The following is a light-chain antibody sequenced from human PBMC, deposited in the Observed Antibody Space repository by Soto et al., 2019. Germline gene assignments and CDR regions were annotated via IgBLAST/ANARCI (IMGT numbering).Light chain of an antibody. V-gene: IGLV2-14*01. CDR2: DVS. Sequence: QAASVSGSPGQSITISCSGTNRDVGDYNLVSWYQQRPGEAPKLVIFDVSNRPSGVSDRFSGSKSGNTASLTISGLQAEDEGDYFCCSYSTDTTLYVFGSGTKLTVL. CDR1: NRDVGDYNL. J-gene: IGLJ1*01. CDR3: CSYSTDTTLYV.